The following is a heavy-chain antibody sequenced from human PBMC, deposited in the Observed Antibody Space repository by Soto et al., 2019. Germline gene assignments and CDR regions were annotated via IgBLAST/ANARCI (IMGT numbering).Heavy chain of an antibody. CDR3: ARDLYSSGWYGGVDY. D-gene: IGHD6-19*01. CDR2: IWYDGSNK. V-gene: IGHV3-33*01. J-gene: IGHJ4*02. Sequence: QVQLVESGGGVVQPGRSLRLSCAASGFTFSSYGMHWVRQAPGKGLEWVAVIWYDGSNKYYADSVKGRFTISRDNSKNTLYLQMNSRRAEDTAVYYCARDLYSSGWYGGVDYWGQGTLVTVSS. CDR1: GFTFSSYG.